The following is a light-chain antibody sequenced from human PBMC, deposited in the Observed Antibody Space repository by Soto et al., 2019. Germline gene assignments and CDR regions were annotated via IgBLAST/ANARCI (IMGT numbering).Light chain of an antibody. CDR2: DAS. Sequence: EIVLTQSPATLSLSPGERATLSCRASQSVSSYLAWYQQKPGQAPRLLIYDASNTAPGIPARCSGSGSGTDFPLTISSLEPEDVAVYYCQQRSNWPTFGPGTKVDIK. J-gene: IGKJ3*01. CDR1: QSVSSY. CDR3: QQRSNWPT. V-gene: IGKV3-11*01.